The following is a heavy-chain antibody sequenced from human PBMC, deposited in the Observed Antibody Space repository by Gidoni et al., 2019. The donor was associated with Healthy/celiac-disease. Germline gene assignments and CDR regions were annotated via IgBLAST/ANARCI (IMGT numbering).Heavy chain of an antibody. J-gene: IGHJ3*02. CDR2: IITMLGTA. Sequence: QVQLVPSGAEVKKPGSSVKVSCKASGCTFSSYAISWVRQAPVQGLEWMGWIITMLGTANSAQKCQGRVTITADESTSTAYMELSSLRSEDTAGYYCASSPSSGYYDALDIWGQGTMVTVSS. V-gene: IGHV1-69*01. D-gene: IGHD3-22*01. CDR3: ASSPSSGYYDALDI. CDR1: GCTFSSYA.